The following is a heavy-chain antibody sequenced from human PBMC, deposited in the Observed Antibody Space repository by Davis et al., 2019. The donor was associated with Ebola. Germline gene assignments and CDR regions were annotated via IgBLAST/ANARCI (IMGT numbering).Heavy chain of an antibody. J-gene: IGHJ6*04. CDR3: ARGDVSDIVVVAFYYYYGMDV. D-gene: IGHD2-15*01. Sequence: GGSLRLSCAASGFTFSTYAMGWVRQAPGKGLEWVSDISSGGGAPYYADSVKGRFTTFRDNPKNTLYLQMNSLRADDTAVYYCARGDVSDIVVVAFYYYYGMDVWGKGTTVTVSS. V-gene: IGHV3-23*01. CDR1: GFTFSTYA. CDR2: ISSGGGAP.